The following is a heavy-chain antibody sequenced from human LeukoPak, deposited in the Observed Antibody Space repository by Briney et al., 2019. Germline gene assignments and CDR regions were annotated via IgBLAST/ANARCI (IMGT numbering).Heavy chain of an antibody. V-gene: IGHV4-61*02. CDR1: GGSISSGSYY. D-gene: IGHD2-2*01. CDR2: IYTSGST. J-gene: IGHJ6*02. CDR3: ARGKVVPAAPYNYCYYGMDV. Sequence: SQTLSLTCTVSGGSISSGSYYWSWIRQPAGKGLEWIGRIYTSGSTNYNPSLKSRVTISVDTSKNQFSLKLSSVTAADTALYYCARGKVVPAAPYNYCYYGMDVWGQGTTVTVSS.